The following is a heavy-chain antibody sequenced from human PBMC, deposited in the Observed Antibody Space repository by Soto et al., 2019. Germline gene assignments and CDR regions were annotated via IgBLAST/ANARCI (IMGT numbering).Heavy chain of an antibody. Sequence: SETLSLTCAVYGGSFSGYYWSWIRQPPGKGLEWIGEINHTGSTYYSPSLKSRITMSVDTSKNPLSLNLSSVTAADTAMYYCAAGPPWEQHFDYWGQGTLVTVSS. V-gene: IGHV4-34*10. CDR2: INHTGST. CDR3: AAGPPWEQHFDY. CDR1: GGSFSGYY. D-gene: IGHD1-26*01. J-gene: IGHJ4*02.